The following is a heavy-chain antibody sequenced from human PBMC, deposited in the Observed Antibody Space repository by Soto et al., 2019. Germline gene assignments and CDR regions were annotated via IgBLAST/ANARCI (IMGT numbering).Heavy chain of an antibody. CDR1: GGSVSSGSYY. CDR2: IYYSGST. J-gene: IGHJ4*02. CDR3: ARGPAARPLDY. V-gene: IGHV4-61*01. D-gene: IGHD6-6*01. Sequence: PSEALSLTCTVSGGSVSSGSYYWSCLRQPPGKGLEWIGYIYYSGSTNYNPSLKSRVTISVDTSKNQFSLKLSSVTAADTAVYYCARGPAARPLDYWGQGTLVTVSS.